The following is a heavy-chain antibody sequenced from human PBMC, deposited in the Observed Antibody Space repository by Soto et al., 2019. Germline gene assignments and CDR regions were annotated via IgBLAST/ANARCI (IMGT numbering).Heavy chain of an antibody. CDR1: GFTFTTYA. J-gene: IGHJ6*02. V-gene: IGHV3-33*01. Sequence: PGGSLRLSCAAPGFTFTTYAMHWVRQAPGTGLEWLAIISHDGNFEYYADSVKGRFTISRDDSKNTIYLQMNSLRGDDSGVYFCARGGAMSAALSFGMDVWGQGTTVTVSS. D-gene: IGHD3-16*01. CDR2: ISHDGNFE. CDR3: ARGGAMSAALSFGMDV.